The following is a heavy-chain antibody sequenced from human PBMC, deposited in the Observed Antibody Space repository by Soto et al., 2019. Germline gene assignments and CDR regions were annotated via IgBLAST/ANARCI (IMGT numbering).Heavy chain of an antibody. V-gene: IGHV3-30*18. Sequence: GGSLRLSCAASGFTFSSYGMHWVRQAPGKGLEWVAVISYDGSNKYYAGSVKGRFTISRDNSKNTLYLQMNSLRAEDTAVYYCAKDWPNIWGQGTMVTVSS. CDR1: GFTFSSYG. J-gene: IGHJ3*02. CDR2: ISYDGSNK. CDR3: AKDWPNI.